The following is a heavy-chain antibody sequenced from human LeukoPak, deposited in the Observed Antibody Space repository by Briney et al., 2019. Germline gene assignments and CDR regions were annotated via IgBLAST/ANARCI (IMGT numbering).Heavy chain of an antibody. J-gene: IGHJ3*02. V-gene: IGHV3-21*01. CDR3: AREESDAFDI. CDR1: GFTFSSYS. CDR2: ISSGGSYI. Sequence: GGSLRLSCAASGFTFSSYSMNWVRLAPGKGLEWVSSISSGGSYIYYADSVKGRFTISRDNAQNSLYLQMNSLRAKDTSLYYCAREESDAFDIWGQGTMVTVSS.